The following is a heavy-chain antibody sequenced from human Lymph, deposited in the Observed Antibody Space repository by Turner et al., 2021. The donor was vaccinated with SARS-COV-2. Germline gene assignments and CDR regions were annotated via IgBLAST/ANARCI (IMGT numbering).Heavy chain of an antibody. V-gene: IGHV3-53*02. CDR3: ARDLQLYGMDV. J-gene: IGHJ6*02. CDR1: GFIVSSNY. CDR2: IYSGGST. Sequence: EVQLVETGGGLIQRGGSLRLSYAASGFIVSSNYMNWVRQAPGKGLEWVSLIYSGGSTYYADSVKGRFTISRDNSKNTLYLQMNSLRAEDTAVYYCARDLQLYGMDVWGQGTTVTVSS. D-gene: IGHD1-1*01.